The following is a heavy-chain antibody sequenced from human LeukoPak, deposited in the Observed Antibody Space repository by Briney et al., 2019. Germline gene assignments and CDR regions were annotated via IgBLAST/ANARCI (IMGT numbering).Heavy chain of an antibody. D-gene: IGHD3-3*01. J-gene: IGHJ6*02. Sequence: GGSLRLSCAASGFTFSDYYMSWIRQAPGKGLEWVSYISSSGSTIYYADSVKGRFTISRDNAKNSLYLQMHSLRAEDTAVYYCARVLLEWLLSDYYYGMDVWGQGTTVTVSS. V-gene: IGHV3-11*01. CDR3: ARVLLEWLLSDYYYGMDV. CDR1: GFTFSDYY. CDR2: ISSSGSTI.